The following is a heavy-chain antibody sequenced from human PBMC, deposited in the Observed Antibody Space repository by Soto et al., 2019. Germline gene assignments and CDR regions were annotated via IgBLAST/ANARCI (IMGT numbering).Heavy chain of an antibody. CDR2: IYPGDSDT. CDR3: ARHAGYSYGYEPNYYYGMDV. J-gene: IGHJ6*02. V-gene: IGHV5-51*01. CDR1: GYSFTSYW. Sequence: GESLKISCKGPGYSFTSYWIGWVRQMPGKGLEWMGIIYPGDSDTRYSPSFQGQVTISADKSISTAYLQWSSLKASDTAMYYCARHAGYSYGYEPNYYYGMDVSGQGTRVTRSS. D-gene: IGHD5-18*01.